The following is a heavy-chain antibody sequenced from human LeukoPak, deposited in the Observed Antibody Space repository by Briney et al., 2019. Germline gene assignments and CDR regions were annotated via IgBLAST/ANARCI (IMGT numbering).Heavy chain of an antibody. J-gene: IGHJ4*02. Sequence: SETLSLTCTVSGGSISSSSYYWGWIRQPPGKGLEWIGSIYYSGSTYYNPSLKSRVTISVDTSKNQFSLKLSSVTAVDTAVYYCAREDYDSSGYYFDYWGQGTLVTVSS. CDR3: AREDYDSSGYYFDY. CDR1: GGSISSSSYY. D-gene: IGHD3-22*01. V-gene: IGHV4-39*07. CDR2: IYYSGST.